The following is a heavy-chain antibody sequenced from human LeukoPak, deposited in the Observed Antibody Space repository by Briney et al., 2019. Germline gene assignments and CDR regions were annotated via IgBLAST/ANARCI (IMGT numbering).Heavy chain of an antibody. CDR2: LSSSGNA. V-gene: IGHV3-48*03. J-gene: IGHJ4*02. Sequence: GGSLRLSCAASGFTFSSYEMNWVRQAPGKGLEWVSYLSSSGNAYYADSVKGRFTISRDNSKNSLYLQMTSLRADDTAVYYCASGRGSDSPDYWGQGTLVTVSS. CDR1: GFTFSSYE. D-gene: IGHD1-26*01. CDR3: ASGRGSDSPDY.